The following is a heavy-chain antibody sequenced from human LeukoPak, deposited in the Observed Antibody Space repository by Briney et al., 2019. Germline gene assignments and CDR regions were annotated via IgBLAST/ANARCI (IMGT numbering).Heavy chain of an antibody. CDR3: ARDLGRSGFDAFDI. CDR1: GFTFSSYS. J-gene: IGHJ3*02. V-gene: IGHV3-48*01. D-gene: IGHD3-10*01. Sequence: GGSLRLSCAASGFTFSSYSMNWVRQAPGKGLEWVSYISSSSSTIYYADSVKGRFTISRDNAKNSLYLQMNSLRAEDTAVYYCARDLGRSGFDAFDIWGQGTMVTVSS. CDR2: ISSSSSTI.